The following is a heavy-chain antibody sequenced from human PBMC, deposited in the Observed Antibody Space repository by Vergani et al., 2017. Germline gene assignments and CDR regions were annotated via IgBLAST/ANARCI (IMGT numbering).Heavy chain of an antibody. CDR1: GYTFTSYY. Sequence: QVQLVQSGAEVKKPGASVKVSCKASGYTFTSYYMHWVRQAPGKGLEWVAFVRYDGSNKYYANSVKGRFTISRDNSKNTLYLQMNSLRAEDTAVYYCARWYYGDYDFWFDPWGQGTLVTVSS. CDR2: VRYDGSNK. J-gene: IGHJ5*02. D-gene: IGHD4-17*01. CDR3: ARWYYGDYDFWFDP. V-gene: IGHV3-30*02.